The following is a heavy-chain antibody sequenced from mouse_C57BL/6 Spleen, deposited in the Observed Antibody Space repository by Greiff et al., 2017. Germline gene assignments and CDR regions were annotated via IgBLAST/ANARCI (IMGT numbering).Heavy chain of an antibody. Sequence: EVQRVESGGGLVQPGGSLKLSCAASGFTFSDYGMAWVRQAPRKGPEWVAFISNLAYSIYYADTVTGRFTISRENAKNTLYLEMSSLRSEDTAMYYCARQDGNPYWYFDVWGTGTTVTVSS. J-gene: IGHJ1*03. D-gene: IGHD2-1*01. CDR1: GFTFSDYG. CDR3: ARQDGNPYWYFDV. V-gene: IGHV5-15*01. CDR2: ISNLAYSI.